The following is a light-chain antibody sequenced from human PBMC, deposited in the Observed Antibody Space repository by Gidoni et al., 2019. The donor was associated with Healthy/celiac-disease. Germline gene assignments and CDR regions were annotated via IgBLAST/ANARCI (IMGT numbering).Light chain of an antibody. J-gene: IGKJ4*01. CDR3: QQYYSTLLT. CDR1: QSVLYSSNNKNY. V-gene: IGKV4-1*01. Sequence: DIVMTQSPDSLAVSLGERATINCKSSQSVLYSSNNKNYLAWYQQKPGQPPKLLIYWASTRESGVPDRFNGSGSGTDFTLTISSLQAEDVAVYYCQQYYSTLLTFXGXTKVEIK. CDR2: WAS.